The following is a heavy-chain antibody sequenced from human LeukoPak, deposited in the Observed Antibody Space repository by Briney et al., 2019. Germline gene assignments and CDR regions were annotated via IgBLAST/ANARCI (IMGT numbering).Heavy chain of an antibody. D-gene: IGHD3-10*02. CDR1: GFTFTTYA. CDR3: AKDYYVSASGNFGAFDM. J-gene: IGHJ3*02. CDR2: IRTSATST. V-gene: IGHV3-23*01. Sequence: GGSLRLSCVASGFTFTTYAMNWVRQAPGKGLEWVSTIRTSATSTYYADSVKGRFTISRDNSKNILYLQMNSLRAEDTAVYYCAKDYYVSASGNFGAFDMWGQGTMVTVSS.